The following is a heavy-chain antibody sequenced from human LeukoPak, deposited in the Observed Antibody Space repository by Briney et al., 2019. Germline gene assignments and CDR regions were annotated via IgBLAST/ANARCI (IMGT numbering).Heavy chain of an antibody. J-gene: IGHJ4*02. CDR3: AKDGGSYSTDY. D-gene: IGHD3-10*01. Sequence: ASVKVSCKASGYTFTTYKIHWVRQAPGQGLEWVGIINPSDGNTRNAQKFQGRVTMTGDTSTGTVYLELSSLRSEDTAVYYCAKDGGSYSTDYWGQGTLVTVSS. CDR1: GYTFTTYK. V-gene: IGHV1-46*01. CDR2: INPSDGNT.